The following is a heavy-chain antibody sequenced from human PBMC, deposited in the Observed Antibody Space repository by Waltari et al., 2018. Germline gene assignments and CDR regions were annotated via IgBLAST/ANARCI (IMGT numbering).Heavy chain of an antibody. V-gene: IGHV4-31*03. D-gene: IGHD3-22*01. Sequence: VQLQESGPGLVKPSQTLSLTCTVSGGSISSGGDYWSWNRQHPGKGLEWIGYIYYSGSTYYNPSLKSRVTISVDTSKNQFSLKLSSVTAADTAVYYCAREAVVIHDAFDIWGQGTMVTVSS. CDR3: AREAVVIHDAFDI. CDR2: IYYSGST. J-gene: IGHJ3*02. CDR1: GGSISSGGDY.